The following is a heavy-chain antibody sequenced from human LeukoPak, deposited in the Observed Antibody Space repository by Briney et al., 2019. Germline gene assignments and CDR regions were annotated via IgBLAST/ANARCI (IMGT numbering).Heavy chain of an antibody. Sequence: GGSLRLSCTTTGFTFINYAMSWVRQAPGKGLEWVSSISGSGGSTFYADSVKGRFTISRDNSKNTLYLQMDSVRAEDTAIYYCARIHNSGWYYPDYWGQGTLVTVSS. D-gene: IGHD6-19*01. J-gene: IGHJ4*02. V-gene: IGHV3-23*01. CDR1: GFTFINYA. CDR2: ISGSGGST. CDR3: ARIHNSGWYYPDY.